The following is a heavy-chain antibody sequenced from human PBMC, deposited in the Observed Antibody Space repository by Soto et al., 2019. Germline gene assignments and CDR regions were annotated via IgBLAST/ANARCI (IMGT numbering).Heavy chain of an antibody. CDR1: GGTFSSYA. D-gene: IGHD1-26*01. V-gene: IGHV1-69*01. CDR2: IIPIFGTA. J-gene: IGHJ5*02. Sequence: QVQLVQSGAEVKKPGSSVKVSCKASGGTFSSYAISWVRQAPGQGLEWMGGIIPIFGTANYAQKFQGRVTITADESTSTAYMELSSLRSEDTAVYYCARDPSPYSVSALNWFDPWGQGTLVTVSS. CDR3: ARDPSPYSVSALNWFDP.